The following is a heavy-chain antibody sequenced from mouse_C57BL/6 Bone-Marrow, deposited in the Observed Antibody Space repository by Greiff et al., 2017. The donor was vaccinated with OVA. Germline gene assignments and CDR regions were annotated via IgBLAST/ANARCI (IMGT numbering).Heavy chain of an antibody. J-gene: IGHJ1*03. Sequence: DVHLVESGGGLVQPKGSLKLSCAASGFSFNTYAMNWVRQAPGKGLEWVARIRSKSNNYATYYADSVKDRFTISRDDSESMLYLQMNNLKTEDTAMYYCVRGGTGTWYFDVWGTGTTVTVSS. V-gene: IGHV10-1*01. CDR1: GFSFNTYA. CDR2: IRSKSNNYAT. CDR3: VRGGTGTWYFDV. D-gene: IGHD4-1*01.